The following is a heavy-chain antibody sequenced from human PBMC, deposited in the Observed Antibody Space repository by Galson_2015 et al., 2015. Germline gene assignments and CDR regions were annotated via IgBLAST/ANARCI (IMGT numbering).Heavy chain of an antibody. V-gene: IGHV3-21*01. D-gene: IGHD2-15*01. Sequence: SLRLSCAASGFTFSSYSMNWVRQAPGKGLEWVSSISSSSSYIYYADSVKGRFTISRDNAKNSLYLQMNSLRAEDTAVYYCARLGYCSGGSCGFYYYGMDVWGQGTTVTVS. CDR3: ARLGYCSGGSCGFYYYGMDV. CDR2: ISSSSSYI. CDR1: GFTFSSYS. J-gene: IGHJ6*02.